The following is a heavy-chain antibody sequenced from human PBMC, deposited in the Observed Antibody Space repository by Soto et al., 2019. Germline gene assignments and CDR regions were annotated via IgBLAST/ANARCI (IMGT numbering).Heavy chain of an antibody. CDR3: AKDNRADRGAFDY. D-gene: IGHD3-10*01. CDR2: ISWNSAMI. V-gene: IGHV3-9*01. CDR1: GFTFDDFA. Sequence: EVQLVESGGGLVQPGRSLRLSCAASGFTFDDFAMHWVRQAPGKGLEWVLGISWNSAMIGYADSVKGRFTISRDNAKNSLYLQMNSLRPEDTALYFCAKDNRADRGAFDYWGQGTLVSVFS. J-gene: IGHJ4*02.